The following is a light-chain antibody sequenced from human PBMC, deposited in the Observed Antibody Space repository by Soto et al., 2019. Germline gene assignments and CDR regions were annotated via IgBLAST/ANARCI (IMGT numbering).Light chain of an antibody. V-gene: IGLV2-23*02. Sequence: QSALTQPASVSGSPGQSITISCTGTSADVGSYDLVSWYQHHPGKAPKFIIYEVDKRPSGLSDRFSGSKSGNTASLTISGLHAEDEADYYCCSYAGSNTLGVFGGGTKLTVL. CDR2: EVD. J-gene: IGLJ2*01. CDR1: SADVGSYDL. CDR3: CSYAGSNTLGV.